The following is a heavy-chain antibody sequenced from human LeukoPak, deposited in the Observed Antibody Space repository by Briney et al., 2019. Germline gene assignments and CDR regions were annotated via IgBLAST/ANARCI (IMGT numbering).Heavy chain of an antibody. J-gene: IGHJ3*02. CDR1: GYTFTSYG. V-gene: IGHV1-18*01. CDR2: ISAYNGNT. Sequence: ASVKVSCKASGYTFTSYGISWVRQAPGQGLEWMGWISAYNGNTNYAQKLQGRVTMTTDTSTSTAYMELRSLRSDDTAVYYCARDPIVGATTAHAFDIWGQGTMVTVSS. CDR3: ARDPIVGATTAHAFDI. D-gene: IGHD1-26*01.